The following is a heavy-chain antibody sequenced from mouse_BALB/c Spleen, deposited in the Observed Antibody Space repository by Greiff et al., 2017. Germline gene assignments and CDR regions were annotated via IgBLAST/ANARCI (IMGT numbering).Heavy chain of an antibody. V-gene: IGHV2-9-2*01. CDR3: VRDFAY. J-gene: IGHJ3*01. CDR2: IWTGGGT. CDR1: GFSLTSYD. Sequence: QVQLKESGPGLVAPSQSLSITCTVSGFSLTSYDISWIRQPPGKGLEWLGVIWTGGGTNYNSAFMSRLSISKDNSKSQVFLKMDSLQTDDTAIYYCVRDFAYWGQGTLVTVSA.